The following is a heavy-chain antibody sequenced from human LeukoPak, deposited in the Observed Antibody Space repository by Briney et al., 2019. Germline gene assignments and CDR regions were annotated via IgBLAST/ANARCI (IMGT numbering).Heavy chain of an antibody. D-gene: IGHD5-18*01. CDR1: DGSISSYY. J-gene: IGHJ4*02. CDR3: ARDAEPASGQLNIDY. V-gene: IGHV4-4*07. CDR2: IYTSGST. Sequence: SETLSLTCTVSDGSISSYYWSWIRQPAGKGLEWIGRIYTSGSTNYNPSLKSRVTMSVDTSKNQFSLKLSSVTAADTAVYYCARDAEPASGQLNIDYWGQGTLVTVSS.